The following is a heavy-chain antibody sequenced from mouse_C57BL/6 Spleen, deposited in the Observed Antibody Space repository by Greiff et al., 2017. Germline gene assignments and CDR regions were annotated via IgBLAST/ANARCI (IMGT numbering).Heavy chain of an antibody. CDR2: ISGGGGNT. V-gene: IGHV5-9*01. CDR1: GFTFSSYT. D-gene: IGHD4-1*01. J-gene: IGHJ4*01. CDR3: ARHLSVLGYAMDY. Sequence: EVKVVESGGGLVKPGGSLKLSCAASGFTFSSYTMSWVRQTPEKRLEWVATISGGGGNTYYPDSVKGRFTISRDNAKNTLYLQIGSLRAEDTALYYCARHLSVLGYAMDYWGQGTSVTVSS.